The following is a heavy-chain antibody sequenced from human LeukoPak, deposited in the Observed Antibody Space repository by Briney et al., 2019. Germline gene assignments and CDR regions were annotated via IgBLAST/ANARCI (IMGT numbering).Heavy chain of an antibody. V-gene: IGHV3-74*01. CDR1: GFTFSSYW. CDR2: INPGGGST. J-gene: IGHJ4*02. D-gene: IGHD1-14*01. CDR3: ARSNQADDY. Sequence: GGSLRLSCAASGFTFSSYWMHWVRQVPGKGLVWVSRINPGGGSTAYADSVKGRFTISRGNAKNTLYLQMDSLRAEDTAIYYCARSNQADDYWGQGTLVTVSS.